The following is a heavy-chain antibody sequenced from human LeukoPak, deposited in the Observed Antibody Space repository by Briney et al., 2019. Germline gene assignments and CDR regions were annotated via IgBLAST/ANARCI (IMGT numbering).Heavy chain of an antibody. CDR1: GFTFSSYA. CDR2: ISSNGGST. J-gene: IGHJ4*02. Sequence: GGSLRLSCAASGFTFSSYAMHWVRQAPGKGLEYVSAISSNGGSTYYVNSVKGRFTISRDNSKNTLYLQMGSLRSEDTAVYYCARVEKQLVPFYYFDYWGQGTLVTVSS. V-gene: IGHV3-64*01. D-gene: IGHD6-13*01. CDR3: ARVEKQLVPFYYFDY.